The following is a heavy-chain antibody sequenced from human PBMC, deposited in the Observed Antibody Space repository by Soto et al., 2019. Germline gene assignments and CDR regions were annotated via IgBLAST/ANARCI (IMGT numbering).Heavy chain of an antibody. CDR1: GFGFTFSTSA. D-gene: IGHD2-2*01. CDR3: AKDPPAAYCSSTSCYWPNDAFDI. Sequence: GGSLRLSCAASGFGFTFSTSAMSWVRQAPGKGLEWVSTFRESGGTTHYANSVKGRFTISRDDSKNTLYLQMNSLRAEDTAVYYCAKDPPAAYCSSTSCYWPNDAFDIWGQGTMVTVSS. CDR2: FRESGGTT. J-gene: IGHJ3*02. V-gene: IGHV3-23*01.